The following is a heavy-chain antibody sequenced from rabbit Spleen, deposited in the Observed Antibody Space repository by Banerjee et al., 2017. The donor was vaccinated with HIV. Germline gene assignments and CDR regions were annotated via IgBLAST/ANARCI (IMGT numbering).Heavy chain of an antibody. CDR1: GVSFSSSDY. Sequence: QEQLVESGGGLVKPEGSLTLTCKASGVSFSSSDYMCWVRQAPGKGLEWISCIAGSGSAFTYSATWAKGRFTCSKASSTTVTLQMTSLTVADTATYFCARDTASSFSSYGMDLWGQGTLVTVS. V-gene: IGHV1S45*01. CDR3: ARDTASSFSSYGMDL. J-gene: IGHJ6*01. CDR2: IAGSGSAFT. D-gene: IGHD6-1*01.